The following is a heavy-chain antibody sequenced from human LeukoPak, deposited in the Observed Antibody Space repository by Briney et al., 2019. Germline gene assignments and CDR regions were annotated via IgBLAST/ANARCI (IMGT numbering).Heavy chain of an antibody. CDR2: IYYSGST. D-gene: IGHD1-1*01. CDR3: ARASSHYNWNDGGWFDP. Sequence: SETLSLTCTVSGGSISSYYWSWIRQPPGKGLEWIGYIYYSGSTNYNPSLKSRVTISVDTSKNQFSLKLSSVTAADTAVYYCARASSHYNWNDGGWFDPWGQGTLVTVSS. V-gene: IGHV4-59*01. CDR1: GGSISSYY. J-gene: IGHJ5*02.